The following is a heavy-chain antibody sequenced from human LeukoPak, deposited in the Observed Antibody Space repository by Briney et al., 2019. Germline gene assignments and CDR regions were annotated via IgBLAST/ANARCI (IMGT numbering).Heavy chain of an antibody. J-gene: IGHJ4*02. CDR2: INSDGSST. CDR3: ARAPRSSGYYFSVPYHFDY. CDR1: GFTFSSYW. Sequence: GGSLRLSCAASGFTFSSYWMHWVRQAPGKGLVWVSRINSDGSSTSYADSVKGRFTISRDNAKNTLYLQMNSLRAEDTAVYYCARAPRSSGYYFSVPYHFDYWGQRTLVTVSS. D-gene: IGHD3-22*01. V-gene: IGHV3-74*01.